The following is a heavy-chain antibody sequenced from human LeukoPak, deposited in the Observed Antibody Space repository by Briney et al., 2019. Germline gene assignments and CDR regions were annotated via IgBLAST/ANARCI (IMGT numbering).Heavy chain of an antibody. CDR1: GYTFTSHD. Sequence: GASVTVSCKASGYTFTSHDINLVRQATGQGLEWMGWMNPNSGNTGYAQKFQGRVTMTRNPSISTAYMELSSLRSEDTAVYYCARGGRSRYYGSGSSNIGRDYWGQGTLVTVSS. V-gene: IGHV1-8*01. CDR2: MNPNSGNT. D-gene: IGHD3-10*01. J-gene: IGHJ4*02. CDR3: ARGGRSRYYGSGSSNIGRDY.